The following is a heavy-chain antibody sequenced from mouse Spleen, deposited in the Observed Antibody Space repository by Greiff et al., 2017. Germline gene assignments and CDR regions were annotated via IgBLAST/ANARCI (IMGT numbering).Heavy chain of an antibody. CDR3: ARDSYGSDY. CDR2: IYPGSGNT. D-gene: IGHD1-1*01. Sequence: VQLVESGAELVRPGASVKLSCKASGYTFTDYYINWVKQRPGQGLEWIARIYPGSGNTYYNEKFKGKATLTAEKSSSTAYMQLSSLTSEDSAVYFCARDSYGSDYWGQGTTLTVSS. V-gene: IGHV1-76*01. J-gene: IGHJ2*01. CDR1: GYTFTDYY.